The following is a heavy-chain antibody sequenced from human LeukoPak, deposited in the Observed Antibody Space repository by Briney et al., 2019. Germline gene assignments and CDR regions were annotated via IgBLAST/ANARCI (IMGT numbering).Heavy chain of an antibody. CDR3: AREAVVTPLKPGEN. Sequence: GGSLRLSCTPSGFTFGSYEMHWVRQAPGKGLEWVSYITSSGRTIFYANSVKGRFTISRDNAKNSLYLQMSSLRAEDTAVYYCAREAVVTPLKPGENWGQGTLVTVSS. V-gene: IGHV3-48*03. J-gene: IGHJ4*02. CDR1: GFTFGSYE. CDR2: ITSSGRTI. D-gene: IGHD4-23*01.